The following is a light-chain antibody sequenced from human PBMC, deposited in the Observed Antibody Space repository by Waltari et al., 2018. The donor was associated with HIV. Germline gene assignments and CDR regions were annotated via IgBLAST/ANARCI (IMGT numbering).Light chain of an antibody. J-gene: IGLJ3*02. CDR1: SSDIGGYNY. Sequence: QSALTQPRSVSGSPGQSVTISCTGTSSDIGGYNYVSWYQQYPGKAPKLMIYGVSERPSGVPDRFSGSKSGNTASLTISGLQAEDETDYYCCSYAGSSWVFGGGTKLTVL. CDR2: GVS. CDR3: CSYAGSSWV. V-gene: IGLV2-11*01.